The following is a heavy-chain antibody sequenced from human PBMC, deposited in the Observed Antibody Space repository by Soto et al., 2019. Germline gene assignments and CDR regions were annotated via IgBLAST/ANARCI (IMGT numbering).Heavy chain of an antibody. CDR3: ARGPATGLTIYYYYSYMDV. CDR2: IIPIFGTA. V-gene: IGHV1-69*13. Sequence: ASVKVSCKASGGTFSSYAISWVRQAPGQGLEWMGGIIPIFGTANYAQKFQGRVTITADESTSTAYMELSSLRSEDTAVYYCARGPATGLTIYYYYSYMDVWGKGTTVTVSS. J-gene: IGHJ6*03. CDR1: GGTFSSYA. D-gene: IGHD1-1*01.